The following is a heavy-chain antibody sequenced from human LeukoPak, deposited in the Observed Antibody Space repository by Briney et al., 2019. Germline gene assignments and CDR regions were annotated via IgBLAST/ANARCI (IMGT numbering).Heavy chain of an antibody. D-gene: IGHD1-1*01. V-gene: IGHV3-7*01. CDR3: ARDKYMSGHVGSLFDP. CDR1: GFTFSDYY. CDR2: IKQDGSEK. Sequence: GGSLRLSCAASGFTFSDYYMSWIRQAPGKGLEWVANIKQDGSEKYYVDSVKGRFTISRDNAKNSLSLQMNSLRDEDTAVYYCARDKYMSGHVGSLFDPWGQGTLVIVSS. J-gene: IGHJ5*02.